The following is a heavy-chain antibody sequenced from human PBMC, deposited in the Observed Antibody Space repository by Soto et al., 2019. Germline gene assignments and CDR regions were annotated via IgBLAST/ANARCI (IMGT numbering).Heavy chain of an antibody. V-gene: IGHV4-34*01. J-gene: IGHJ5*02. CDR3: ARGGYCSGGSCYSVSASQYNWFDP. CDR2: INHSGST. CDR1: GGSFSGYY. D-gene: IGHD2-15*01. Sequence: SETLSLTCAVYGGSFSGYYWSWIRQSPGKGLEWIGEINHSGSTNYNPSLKSRVTISVDTSKNQFSLKLSSVTAADTAVYYCARGGYCSGGSCYSVSASQYNWFDPWGQGTLVTVSS.